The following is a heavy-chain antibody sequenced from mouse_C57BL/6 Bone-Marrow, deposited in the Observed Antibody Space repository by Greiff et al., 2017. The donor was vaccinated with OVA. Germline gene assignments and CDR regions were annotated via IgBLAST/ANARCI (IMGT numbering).Heavy chain of an antibody. D-gene: IGHD1-2*01. V-gene: IGHV1-69*01. CDR2: IDPSDSYT. CDR1: GYTFTSYW. J-gene: IGHJ3*01. Sequence: VKLQQPGAELVMPGASVKLSCKASGYTFTSYWMHWVKQRPGQGLEWIGEIDPSDSYTNYNQKFKGKSTLTVDKSSSTAYMQLSSLTSEDSAVYYCARGLLRPLAYWGQGTLVTVSA. CDR3: ARGLLRPLAY.